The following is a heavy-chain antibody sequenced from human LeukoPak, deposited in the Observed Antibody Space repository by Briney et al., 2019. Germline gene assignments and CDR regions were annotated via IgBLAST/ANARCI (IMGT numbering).Heavy chain of an antibody. V-gene: IGHV1-18*01. CDR2: ISAYNGNT. CDR1: GYTFTSYG. J-gene: IGHJ4*02. D-gene: IGHD1/OR15-1a*01. CDR3: ARDIRNRLFDY. Sequence: GASVRVSCKASGYTFTSYGISWVRQAPGQGLEWMGWISAYNGNTNYAQKLQGRVTMTTDTSTGTAYMELRSLRSDDTAVYYCARDIRNRLFDYWGQGTLVTVSS.